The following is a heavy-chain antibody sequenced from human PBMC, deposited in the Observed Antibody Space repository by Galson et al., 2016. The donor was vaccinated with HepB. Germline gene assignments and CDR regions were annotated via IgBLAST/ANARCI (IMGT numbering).Heavy chain of an antibody. CDR3: MRDGSSRWHFDN. Sequence: SLRLSCAASGFTFSSYWMSWVRQTPGKGLEWVANIKQDGSEEYYVDSVKGRFTISRDNAKSSMSLQMNSLRAEDTAVYYCMRDGSSRWHFDNWGQGTLITVSS. V-gene: IGHV3-7*01. CDR1: GFTFSSYW. CDR2: IKQDGSEE. J-gene: IGHJ4*02. D-gene: IGHD1-26*01.